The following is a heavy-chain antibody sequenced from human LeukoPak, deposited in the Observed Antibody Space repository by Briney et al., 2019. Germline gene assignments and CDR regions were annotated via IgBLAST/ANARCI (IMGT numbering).Heavy chain of an antibody. CDR3: ARDFLHLGG. V-gene: IGHV3-74*01. Sequence: GGSLRLSRAASGFIVSSNSMSWVRQAPGKGLVWVSRINTDGSSTSYVDSVKGRFTISRDNAKNTLYLQMNSLRAEDTAVYYCARDFLHLGGWGQGTMVTVSS. CDR1: GFIVSSNS. CDR2: INTDGSST. J-gene: IGHJ3*01. D-gene: IGHD3-16*01.